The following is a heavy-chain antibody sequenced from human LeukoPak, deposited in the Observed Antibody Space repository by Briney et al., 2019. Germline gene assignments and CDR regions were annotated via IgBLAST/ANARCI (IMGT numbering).Heavy chain of an antibody. V-gene: IGHV4-61*02. CDR3: ARAWHYDFWSGYYFDY. CDR2: IYTSGSI. CDR1: GGSISSGSYY. D-gene: IGHD3-3*01. J-gene: IGHJ4*02. Sequence: SETLSLTCTVSGGSISSGSYYWSWIRQPAGKGLEWIGRIYTSGSINYNPSLKSRVTISVDTSKNQFSLKLSSVTAADTAVYYCARAWHYDFWSGYYFDYWGQGTLVTVSS.